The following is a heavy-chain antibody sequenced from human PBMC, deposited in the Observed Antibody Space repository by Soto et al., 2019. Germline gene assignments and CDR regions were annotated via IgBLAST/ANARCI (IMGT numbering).Heavy chain of an antibody. Sequence: GGSLRLSCTATGFTFGDYAMSWFRQAPGKGLEWVGFIRSKAYGGTTECAASVKGRFTISRDDSKSIAYLQMNSLKTEDTAVYYCTILLWFGEPHSRPFDYWGQGTLVTVSS. CDR3: TILLWFGEPHSRPFDY. D-gene: IGHD3-10*01. CDR1: GFTFGDYA. J-gene: IGHJ4*02. CDR2: IRSKAYGGTT. V-gene: IGHV3-49*03.